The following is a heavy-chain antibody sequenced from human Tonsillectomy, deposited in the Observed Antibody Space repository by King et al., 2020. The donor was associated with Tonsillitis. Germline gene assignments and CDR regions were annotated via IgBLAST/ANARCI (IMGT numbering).Heavy chain of an antibody. V-gene: IGHV5-51*01. CDR1: GYSFTRYW. CDR2: IYPGGSDT. J-gene: IGHJ5*02. CDR3: ARRGPLGWFDP. Sequence: VQLVESGAEVKKPGESLKISCKGSGYSFTRYWIGWVRQMPGKGLEWMGVIYPGGSDTIYSPSFQGQVTISADRSISTAYLHWSSLKASDTAMYYCARRGPLGWFDPWGQGTLVSVSS. D-gene: IGHD6-25*01.